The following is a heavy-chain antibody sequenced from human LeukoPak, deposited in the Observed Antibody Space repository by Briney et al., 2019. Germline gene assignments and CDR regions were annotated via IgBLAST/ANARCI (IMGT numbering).Heavy chain of an antibody. CDR3: ARSIPKITMVRGVIISLQFNWFDP. D-gene: IGHD3-10*01. Sequence: SVKVSCKASGGTFSSYAISWVRQAPGQGLEWMGGIIPIFGTANYAQKFQGRVTITADESTSTAYMELSSLRSEDTAVYYCARSIPKITMVRGVIISLQFNWFDPWGQGTLVTVSS. J-gene: IGHJ5*02. CDR1: GGTFSSYA. V-gene: IGHV1-69*01. CDR2: IIPIFGTA.